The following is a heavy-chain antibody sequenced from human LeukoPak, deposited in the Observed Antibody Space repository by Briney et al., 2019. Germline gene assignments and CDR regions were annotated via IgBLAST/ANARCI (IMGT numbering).Heavy chain of an antibody. D-gene: IGHD5-12*01. V-gene: IGHV3-23*01. CDR3: ARVVVATQTYYFDY. Sequence: GGSLRLSCAASGFTFSGYAMNWVRRAPGKGLEWVSAISGSGGSTYYADSVKGRFTISRDNAKNSLYLQMNSLRAEDTAVYYCARVVVATQTYYFDYWGQGTLVTVSS. CDR1: GFTFSGYA. J-gene: IGHJ4*02. CDR2: ISGSGGST.